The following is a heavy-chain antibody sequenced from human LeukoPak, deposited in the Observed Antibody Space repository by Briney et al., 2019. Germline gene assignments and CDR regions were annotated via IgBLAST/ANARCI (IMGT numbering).Heavy chain of an antibody. CDR2: LGTSGSP. Sequence: SETLSLTCTVSGGSISSSSYYWGWIRQPAGKGLEWIGRLGTSGSPNYNPSLKSRVTMSVDTSKNQLSLKLSSVTGADTAVYYCARTRDTALNYFDVWGRGTLVTVSS. D-gene: IGHD5-18*01. CDR1: GGSISSSSYY. CDR3: ARTRDTALNYFDV. J-gene: IGHJ2*01. V-gene: IGHV4-61*02.